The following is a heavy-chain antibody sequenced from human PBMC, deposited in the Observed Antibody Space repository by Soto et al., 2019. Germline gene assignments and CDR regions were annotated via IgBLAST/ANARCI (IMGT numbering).Heavy chain of an antibody. V-gene: IGHV1-69*01. J-gene: IGHJ5*02. Sequence: QVQLVQSGAEVKKPGSSVKVSCKASGCTFSSYAISWVRQAPGQGLEWMGGIIPIFGTANYAQTFQGRVTITGDESRSTAYMELSSLRSEDTAVYYCARSPPEYYYDSSGLVKWFDPWGQGTLVTVSS. D-gene: IGHD3-22*01. CDR1: GCTFSSYA. CDR2: IIPIFGTA. CDR3: ARSPPEYYYDSSGLVKWFDP.